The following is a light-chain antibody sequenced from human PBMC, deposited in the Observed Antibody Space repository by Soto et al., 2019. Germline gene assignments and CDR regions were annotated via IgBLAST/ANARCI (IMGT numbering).Light chain of an antibody. CDR1: QSISTY. CDR3: QKSYSTPTWT. Sequence: DIQMTQSPSSLSASVGDRVTITCRASQSISTYLNWYQQKPGKAPKVLXYGTSTLQSGVPQRFSGSGSGTDFTLTISSLQPEDFATYYCQKSYSTPTWTFGQGTKVDIK. J-gene: IGKJ1*01. V-gene: IGKV1-39*01. CDR2: GTS.